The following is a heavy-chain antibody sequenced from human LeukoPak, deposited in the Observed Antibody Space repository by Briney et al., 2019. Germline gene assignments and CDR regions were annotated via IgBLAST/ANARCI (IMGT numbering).Heavy chain of an antibody. CDR1: GGTFSSYA. CDR2: FDPEDGET. CDR3: ATAVIRGYPTSFDY. Sequence: GASVKVSCKASGGTFSSYAISWVRQAPGQGLEWMGGFDPEDGETIYAQKFQGRVTMTEDTSTDTAYMELSSLRSEDTAVYYCATAVIRGYPTSFDYWGQGTLVTVSS. J-gene: IGHJ4*02. D-gene: IGHD3-22*01. V-gene: IGHV1-24*01.